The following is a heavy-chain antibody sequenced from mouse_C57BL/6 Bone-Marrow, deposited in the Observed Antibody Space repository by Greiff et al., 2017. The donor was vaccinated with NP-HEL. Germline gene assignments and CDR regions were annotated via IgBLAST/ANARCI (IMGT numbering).Heavy chain of an antibody. CDR1: GYTFTSYW. CDR3: ARGGYYYAMDY. CDR2: IDPSDSYT. J-gene: IGHJ4*01. D-gene: IGHD1-1*02. Sequence: QVQLQQPGAELVKPGASVKLSCKASGYTFTSYWMQWVKQRPGQGLEWIGEIDPSDSYTNYNQKFKGKATLTVDKSSSTAYMQLSSLTSEDSAVYYCARGGYYYAMDYWGQGTSVTVSS. V-gene: IGHV1-50*01.